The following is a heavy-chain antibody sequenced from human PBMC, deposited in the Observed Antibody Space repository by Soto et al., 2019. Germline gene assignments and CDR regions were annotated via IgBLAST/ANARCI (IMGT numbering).Heavy chain of an antibody. J-gene: IGHJ5*02. CDR1: CGSSSSGGYY. CDR3: ARDRSYYDDSSGYGWFDP. CDR2: IYXSGST. D-gene: IGHD3-22*01. Sequence: PSETVSLTGTVSCGSSSSGGYYGSWIRQHPGQGLEWTGYIYXSGSTYDNRSLKSRVTISLDTSKNQFSLKLSSVTAEDTAVYHCARDRSYYDDSSGYGWFDPWGQGTLVTVSS. V-gene: IGHV4-31*03.